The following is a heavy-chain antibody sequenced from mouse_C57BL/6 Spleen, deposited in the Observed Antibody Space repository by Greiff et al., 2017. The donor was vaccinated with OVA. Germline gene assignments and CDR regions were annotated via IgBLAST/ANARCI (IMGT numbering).Heavy chain of an antibody. J-gene: IGHJ2*01. CDR1: GYTFTEYT. CDR2: FYPGSGSI. Sequence: QVQLKQSGAELVKPGASVKLSCKASGYTFTEYTIHWVKQRSGQGLEWIGWFYPGSGSIKYNEKVKDKATLTADKSSSTVYMELSRLTSEDSAVYVCARHEKKVGDDESFFDDWGKGTTLTVSS. V-gene: IGHV1-62-2*01. CDR3: ARHEKKVGDDESFFDD. D-gene: IGHD1-1*01.